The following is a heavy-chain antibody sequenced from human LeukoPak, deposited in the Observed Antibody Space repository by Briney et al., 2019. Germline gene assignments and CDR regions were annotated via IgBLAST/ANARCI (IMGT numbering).Heavy chain of an antibody. V-gene: IGHV3-21*01. CDR3: ARDRGDYPFDY. D-gene: IGHD4-17*01. Sequence: GGSLSLSCAASGFTFGSYSMNWVRQAPGKGLEWVSSISSSSSYIYYADSVKGRFTISRDNAKNSLYLQMNSLRAEDTAVYYCARDRGDYPFDYWGQGTLVTVSS. J-gene: IGHJ4*02. CDR2: ISSSSSYI. CDR1: GFTFGSYS.